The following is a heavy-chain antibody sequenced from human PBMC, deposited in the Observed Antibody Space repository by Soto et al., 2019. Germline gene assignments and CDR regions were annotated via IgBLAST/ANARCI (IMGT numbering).Heavy chain of an antibody. CDR2: INAGNGYT. CDR1: GYTFTNYA. J-gene: IGHJ4*02. D-gene: IGHD1-26*01. CDR3: ARDRSGNYYAFDY. V-gene: IGHV1-3*01. Sequence: QVQLVQSGAEVKKPGASVKVSCKASGYTFTNYAIHWVRQAPGQRLEWMGWINAGNGYTQYSQKFQGRVTITRDTSASTAYVDLSSLRSEDTAVHYCARDRSGNYYAFDYWGQGTLVTVSS.